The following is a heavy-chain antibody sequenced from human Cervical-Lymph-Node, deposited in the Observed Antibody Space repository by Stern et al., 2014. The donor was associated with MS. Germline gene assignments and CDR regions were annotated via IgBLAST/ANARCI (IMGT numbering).Heavy chain of an antibody. J-gene: IGHJ4*02. D-gene: IGHD3-22*01. CDR3: ARAPGDYELDH. CDR2: ISYDGSTK. V-gene: IGHV3-30-3*01. Sequence: VQLVESGGGVVQPGRSLRLSCAASGFAFRTYAMHWVRQAPGKGLEWVTGISYDGSTKYDAGSVKGRFTISRDNSKNTLYLQMNSLRVEDTAMYYCARAPGDYELDHWGQGTLITVSS. CDR1: GFAFRTYA.